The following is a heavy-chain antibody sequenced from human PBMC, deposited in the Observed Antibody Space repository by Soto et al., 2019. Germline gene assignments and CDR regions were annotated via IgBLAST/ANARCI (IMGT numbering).Heavy chain of an antibody. CDR3: ARGFGRFNY. Sequence: EVQLLESGGGLVQPGGSLRLSCGVSGFTFNDFEMNWVRQAPGKGLEWLAYIDGSGTTKKYADSVRGRFTISRDNPNNSLFLQMSSLSAADTAIYYCARGFGRFNYWRRGTLVSVSS. D-gene: IGHD3-10*01. CDR1: GFTFNDFE. CDR2: IDGSGTTK. V-gene: IGHV3-48*03. J-gene: IGHJ4*02.